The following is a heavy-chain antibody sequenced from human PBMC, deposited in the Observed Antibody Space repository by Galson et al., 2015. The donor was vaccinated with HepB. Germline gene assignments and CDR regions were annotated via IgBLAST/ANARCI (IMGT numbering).Heavy chain of an antibody. J-gene: IGHJ4*02. CDR1: GGTFGSSA. CDR2: IIPVFGLA. CDR3: ARVPFYDSSGYVDY. V-gene: IGHV1-69*13. D-gene: IGHD3-22*01. Sequence: SVTVSCKASGGTFGSSAISWVRQAPGQGLEWMGEIIPVFGLARYAQKFQGRVTITADESTSTIYMDLRSLRSDDTALFYCARVPFYDSSGYVDYWGQGTLVTVSS.